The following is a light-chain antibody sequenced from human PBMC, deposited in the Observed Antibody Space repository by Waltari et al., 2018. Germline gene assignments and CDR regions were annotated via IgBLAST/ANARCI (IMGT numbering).Light chain of an antibody. J-gene: IGKJ4*01. V-gene: IGKV3-15*01. Sequence: EIVMTQSPANLSVSPGESATLSCRASQRVSIKLAWYQHKPGQAPRLLISDASTRATVIPPRFSGSGSGTDFTLTISSLQSEDFAVYYCQQRSSLLPVTFGGGTKVEIK. CDR2: DAS. CDR3: QQRSSLLPVT. CDR1: QRVSIK.